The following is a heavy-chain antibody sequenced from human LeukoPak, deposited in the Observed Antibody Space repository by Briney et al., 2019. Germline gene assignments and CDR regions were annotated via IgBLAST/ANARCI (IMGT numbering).Heavy chain of an antibody. J-gene: IGHJ4*02. CDR3: AKGVGAKDYFDY. CDR2: ITGSGDNT. Sequence: GGSLRLSCAASGFTFKNNAMSWVRQAPGKGPEWLSFITGSGDNTYYADSVKGRFSISRDNSESTLYLQMNSLRAEDTAVYYCAKGVGAKDYFDYWGQGTLVTVSS. V-gene: IGHV3-23*01. D-gene: IGHD1-26*01. CDR1: GFTFKNNA.